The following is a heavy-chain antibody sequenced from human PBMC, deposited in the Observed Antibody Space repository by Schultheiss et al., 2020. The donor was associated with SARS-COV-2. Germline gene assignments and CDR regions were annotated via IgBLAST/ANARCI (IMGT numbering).Heavy chain of an antibody. J-gene: IGHJ6*02. D-gene: IGHD1-26*01. CDR2: IWYDGSNK. Sequence: GESLKISCAASGFTFSSYGMHWVRQAPGKGLEWVAVIWYDGSNKYYADSVKGRFTISRDNSKNTLYLQMNSLRAQDTAVYYCARALGGSYLYGMDVWGQGTTVTVSS. CDR3: ARALGGSYLYGMDV. V-gene: IGHV3-33*01. CDR1: GFTFSSYG.